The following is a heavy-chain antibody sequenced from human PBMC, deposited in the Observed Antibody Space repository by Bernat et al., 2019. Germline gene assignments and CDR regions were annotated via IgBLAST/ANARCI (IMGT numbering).Heavy chain of an antibody. Sequence: QVQLVQSGAEVKKPGASVKISCKASGYTFTSYPIHWVRQAPGQRLEWMGWINAGNGDTKYSQNLQGRVTITKDTYASTAYMELSSLTSDDTAVYYCARDRTLILRYCSGGTCPFDPWGQGTLVTVSS. J-gene: IGHJ5*02. CDR3: ARDRTLILRYCSGGTCPFDP. V-gene: IGHV1-3*01. CDR1: GYTFTSYP. D-gene: IGHD2-15*01. CDR2: INAGNGDT.